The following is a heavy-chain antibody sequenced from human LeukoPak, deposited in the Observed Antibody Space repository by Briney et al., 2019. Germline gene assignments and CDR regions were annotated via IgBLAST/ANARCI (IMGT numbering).Heavy chain of an antibody. CDR2: IYYSGST. CDR3: ARQKRRTSWYNSYYYGMDV. J-gene: IGHJ6*02. D-gene: IGHD6-13*01. CDR1: GGSIXSSSYY. V-gene: IGHV4-39*01. Sequence: EXLSLTXXXSGGSIXSSSYYWGWIRQPPGKGLEWIGSIYYSGSTYYNPSLKSRVTISVDTSKNQFSLKLSSVTAADTAVYYCARQKRRTSWYNSYYYGMDVWGQGTTVTVSS.